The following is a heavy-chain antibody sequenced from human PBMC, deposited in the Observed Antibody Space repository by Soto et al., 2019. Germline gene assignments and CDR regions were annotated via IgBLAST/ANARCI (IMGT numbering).Heavy chain of an antibody. D-gene: IGHD1-26*01. Sequence: VQLVESGGGVVQPGTSLRLSCAASGFTFSSYAVHWVRQAPGEGLEWVAAMSSDGTNKYYADSVKGRFTISRDNSKNTLYLQMNSLRAEDTAVYYCAKTPWEKYYSSWFDHWGQGTLVTVSS. V-gene: IGHV3-30*18. CDR2: MSSDGTNK. J-gene: IGHJ5*02. CDR3: AKTPWEKYYSSWFDH. CDR1: GFTFSSYA.